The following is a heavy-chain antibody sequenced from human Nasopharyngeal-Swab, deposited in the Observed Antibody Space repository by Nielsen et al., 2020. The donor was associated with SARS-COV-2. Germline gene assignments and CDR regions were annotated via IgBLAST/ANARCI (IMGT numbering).Heavy chain of an antibody. Sequence: SETLSITCTVSGASLSSSINYWGRIRPSPQKGLVWIVTVSYRGTAHYNPSLNSLVTISVDTSKNQFSLKLISVTAADTAVYYCAGDESGDYLGLPFDYWGQGTLVTVSS. CDR3: AGDESGDYLGLPFDY. D-gene: IGHD4-17*01. J-gene: IGHJ4*02. V-gene: IGHV4-39*07. CDR2: VSYRGTA. CDR1: GASLSSSINY.